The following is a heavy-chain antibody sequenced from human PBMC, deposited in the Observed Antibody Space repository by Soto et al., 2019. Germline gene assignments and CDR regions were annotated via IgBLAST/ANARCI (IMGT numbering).Heavy chain of an antibody. CDR2: INAGNGNT. CDR1: GYTFTSYA. D-gene: IGHD3-10*01. CDR3: ARDVRRFGINWFDP. V-gene: IGHV1-3*01. J-gene: IGHJ5*02. Sequence: QVPLVQSGAEVKKPGASVKVSCKASGYTFTSYAMHWVRQAPGQRLEWMGWINAGNGNTKYSQKFQGRVTITRDTSASTAYMELSSLRSEDTAVYYCARDVRRFGINWFDPWGQGTLVTVSS.